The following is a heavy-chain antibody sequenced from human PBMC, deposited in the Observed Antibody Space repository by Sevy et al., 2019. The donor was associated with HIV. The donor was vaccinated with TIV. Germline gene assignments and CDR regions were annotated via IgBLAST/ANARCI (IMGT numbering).Heavy chain of an antibody. V-gene: IGHV3-30*04. J-gene: IGHJ3*02. CDR3: ARFPPERAFDI. CDR1: GLAFSSYA. Sequence: GGSLRLSCAASGLAFSSYAMHWVRQAPDKGLEWVAVISYHGSNQDYADSVKGRFTISRDNSKNTLYLQMNSLRVEDTAVYYCARFPPERAFDIWGQGTMVTVSS. CDR2: ISYHGSNQ.